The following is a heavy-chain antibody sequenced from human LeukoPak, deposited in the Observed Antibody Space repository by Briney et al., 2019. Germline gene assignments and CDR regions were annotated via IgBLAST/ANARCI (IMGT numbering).Heavy chain of an antibody. D-gene: IGHD3-10*01. Sequence: DPGGSLRLSCAASGFTFSSYAMSWVRQAPGKGLEWVSAISGSGGSTYYADSVKGRFTISRDKSKNTLYLQMNSLRAEDTAVYYCARDPYYGSGKYYYGMDLWGQGTTVTVSS. CDR1: GFTFSSYA. CDR2: ISGSGGST. J-gene: IGHJ6*02. V-gene: IGHV3-23*01. CDR3: ARDPYYGSGKYYYGMDL.